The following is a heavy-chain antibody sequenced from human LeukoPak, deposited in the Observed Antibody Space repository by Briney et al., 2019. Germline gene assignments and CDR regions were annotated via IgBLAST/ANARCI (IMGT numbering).Heavy chain of an antibody. V-gene: IGHV3-53*01. CDR1: GFTVSSNY. J-gene: IGHJ3*02. Sequence: GGSLRLSCAASGFTVSSNYMSWVRQAPGKGLEWVSVIYSGGSTYYADSVKGRFAISRDNSKNTLYLQMNSLRAEDTAVYYCAREKTYLGAFDIWGQGTMVTVSS. CDR2: IYSGGST. CDR3: AREKTYLGAFDI.